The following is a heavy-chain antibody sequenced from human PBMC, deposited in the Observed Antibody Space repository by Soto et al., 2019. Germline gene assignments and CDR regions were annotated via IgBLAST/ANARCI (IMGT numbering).Heavy chain of an antibody. CDR2: INHSGSA. CDR3: ARGLISGSHYSGGWYYFDS. CDR1: GGSFSPNY. D-gene: IGHD1-26*01. Sequence: PSETLSLTCTVSGGSFSPNYWTWIRQTPGKGLQWIGQINHSGSANYNPSLKSRVTISVHTSSSQFSLELSSVTAADTAVYYCARGLISGSHYSGGWYYFDSWGQGTQVTVSS. V-gene: IGHV4-34*01. J-gene: IGHJ4*02.